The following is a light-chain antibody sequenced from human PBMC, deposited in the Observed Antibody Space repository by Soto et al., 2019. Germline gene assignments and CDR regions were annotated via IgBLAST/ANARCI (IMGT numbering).Light chain of an antibody. V-gene: IGKV3-11*01. Sequence: EIVMTQSPATLSVSPGERATISCRASQSVSSYLAWYQQKPGQAPRLLIYDASNRATGIPARFSGSGSGTDFTLTISSLEPEDFAVYYCHQRKSWPRTFGQGTKGDIK. J-gene: IGKJ1*01. CDR2: DAS. CDR1: QSVSSY. CDR3: HQRKSWPRT.